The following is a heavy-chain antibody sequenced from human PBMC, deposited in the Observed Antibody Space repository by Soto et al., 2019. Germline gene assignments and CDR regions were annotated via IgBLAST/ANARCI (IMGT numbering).Heavy chain of an antibody. Sequence: ASVKVSCKASGYTFTRYGISWVRQAPGQGLEWMGWISGYNDDSNYAQKFQGRVTMTTDRSTGTGYLDLRSLRPDDTAVYYCARFTVFGADSSPKYNYGMDVWGQGTTVTVSS. CDR1: GYTFTRYG. CDR3: ARFTVFGADSSPKYNYGMDV. J-gene: IGHJ6*02. V-gene: IGHV1-18*01. D-gene: IGHD3-3*01. CDR2: ISGYNDDS.